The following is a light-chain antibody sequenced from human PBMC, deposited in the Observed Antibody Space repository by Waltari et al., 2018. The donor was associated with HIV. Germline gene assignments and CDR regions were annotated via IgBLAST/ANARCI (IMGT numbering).Light chain of an antibody. CDR2: NDN. V-gene: IGLV1-44*01. Sequence: QSVLTQPPSASGTPGQRVTFSCSGTRSTIGSNTVNWYQLLPGTAPKLLIYNDNERPSGVPGRFSGSRSGASASLAISGLQPEDEADYYCSSWDDRLNGQGVFGGVTKLTVL. CDR3: SSWDDRLNGQGV. J-gene: IGLJ3*02. CDR1: RSTIGSNT.